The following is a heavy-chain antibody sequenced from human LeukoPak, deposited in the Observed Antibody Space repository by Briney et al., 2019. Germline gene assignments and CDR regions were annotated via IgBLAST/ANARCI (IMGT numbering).Heavy chain of an antibody. CDR2: ISSSSNAI. V-gene: IGHV3-48*02. D-gene: IGHD2/OR15-2a*01. CDR3: ARDQDRSTESYGMDV. J-gene: IGHJ6*02. CDR1: GLSFSGYS. Sequence: PGGSLRLSCAASGLSFSGYSMDWVRQAPGKGLEWLSYISSSSNAIHYADSVKGRFTISRDKTKNSLYLQMSDLRDEDTAVYFCARDQDRSTESYGMDVWGQGSMVTV.